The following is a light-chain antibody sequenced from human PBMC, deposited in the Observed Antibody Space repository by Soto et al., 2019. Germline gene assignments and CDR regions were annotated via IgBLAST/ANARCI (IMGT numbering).Light chain of an antibody. V-gene: IGKV3-11*01. CDR1: ERISHS. CDR2: DAS. J-gene: IGKJ4*01. CDR3: QQRSNWLLT. Sequence: DSVLTQSPTTLSFSPGNRVTLSCRANERISHSLAWYQQKPGQAPRLLIYDASNRATGIPARFSGSGSGTDFTLTISSLEPEDFAVYYCQQRSNWLLTFGGGTKVDI.